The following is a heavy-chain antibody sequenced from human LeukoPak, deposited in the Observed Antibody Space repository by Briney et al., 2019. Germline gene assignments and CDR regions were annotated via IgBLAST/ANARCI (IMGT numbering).Heavy chain of an antibody. D-gene: IGHD6-13*01. Sequence: PGRSLKLSCPASEFNTRTSHISTLSTPPGKGLDSLSAISGTGGTTYYAASVKGRFTISRDNSKNTLSQQLKTLRPEHTAVHYCAHSTSSSWYSPAHHYTGIDLWCKGTTVTVSS. V-gene: IGHV3-23*01. CDR3: AHSTSSSWYSPAHHYTGIDL. CDR2: ISGTGGTT. CDR1: EFNTRTSH. J-gene: IGHJ6*04.